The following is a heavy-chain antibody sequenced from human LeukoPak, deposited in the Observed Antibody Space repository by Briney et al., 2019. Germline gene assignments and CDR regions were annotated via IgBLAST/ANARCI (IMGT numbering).Heavy chain of an antibody. V-gene: IGHV1-8*01. Sequence: GASVKVSCKAPGYTFTSHDINWVRQATGQGLEWVGYINPNSGNAGYAQKFQGRVTLTRDTSTNTAYMELTSLRSEDTAVYYCTRVPRESYSHWGQGTLVTVSS. J-gene: IGHJ4*02. CDR1: GYTFTSHD. CDR3: TRVPRESYSH. CDR2: INPNSGNA. D-gene: IGHD1-26*01.